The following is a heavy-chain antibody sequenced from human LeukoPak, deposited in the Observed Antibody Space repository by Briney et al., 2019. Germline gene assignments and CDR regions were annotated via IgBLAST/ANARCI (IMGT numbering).Heavy chain of an antibody. Sequence: ASVKVSCKASGYTFTSYYMHWVRQAPGQGLEWMGIINPSGGSTSYAQKFQGRVTMTRDMSTSTVYMELSSLRSEDTAVYYCARARDLEMATIYLDCWGQGTLVTVSS. J-gene: IGHJ4*02. D-gene: IGHD5-24*01. CDR3: ARARDLEMATIYLDC. CDR1: GYTFTSYY. CDR2: INPSGGST. V-gene: IGHV1-46*01.